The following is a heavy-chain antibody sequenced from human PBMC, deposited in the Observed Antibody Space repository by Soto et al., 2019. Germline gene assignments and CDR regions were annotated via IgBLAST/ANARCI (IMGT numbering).Heavy chain of an antibody. Sequence: EVQLLESGGGLVQPGGSLRLSCAASQFTFSYYAMGWVRQAPGKGLEWVSLISGAGGSTTYADSVKGRFAISRDNSEKTLYLQMNSLSAEDTAVYYCAKGRPPFDLWGSGNLVIVSS. D-gene: IGHD6-6*01. V-gene: IGHV3-23*01. CDR2: ISGAGGST. CDR3: AKGRPPFDL. CDR1: QFTFSYYA. J-gene: IGHJ2*01.